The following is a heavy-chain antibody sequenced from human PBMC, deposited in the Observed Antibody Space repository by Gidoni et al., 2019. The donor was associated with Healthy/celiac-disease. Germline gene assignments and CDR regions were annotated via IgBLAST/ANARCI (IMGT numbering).Heavy chain of an antibody. CDR2: ISTYNGKT. J-gene: IGHJ6*02. CDR1: LYTFTRYG. CDR3: ARVSIFVPSGYYYYGMDV. D-gene: IGHD3-3*01. Sequence: HVQLVQSASEVQKPGASVTVSCNASLYTFTRYGSSWVRQAPGQGHEWMGWISTYNGKTNYAQEHEGRVTMTTDTSTRTAYMELRILRSDDTAVYYCARVSIFVPSGYYYYGMDVWGQGTTVTVSS. V-gene: IGHV1-18*01.